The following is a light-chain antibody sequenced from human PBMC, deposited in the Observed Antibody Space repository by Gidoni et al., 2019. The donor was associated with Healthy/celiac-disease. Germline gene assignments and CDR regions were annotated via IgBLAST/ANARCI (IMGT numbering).Light chain of an antibody. CDR2: GAS. CDR1: QSVSRSY. CDR3: QQYGSSLIT. V-gene: IGKV3-20*01. J-gene: IGKJ5*01. Sequence: ETVLTQPPVTLSLSPGESAPLSCRASQSVSRSYLALYQQKPSQAPRLLIDGASSRATGIPDRCSGSGSGTDFTLTISRLEPEDFAVYYCQQYGSSLITFXQXTRLEIK.